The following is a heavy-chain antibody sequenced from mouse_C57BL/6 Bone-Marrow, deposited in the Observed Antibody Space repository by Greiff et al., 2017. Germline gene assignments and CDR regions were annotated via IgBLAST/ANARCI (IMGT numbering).Heavy chain of an antibody. CDR3: ARTPVGY. CDR2: ISYDGSN. V-gene: IGHV3-6*01. J-gene: IGHJ2*01. CDR1: GYSITSGYY. Sequence: EVKLMESGPGLVKPSQSLSLTCSVTGYSITSGYYWNWIRQFPGNKLEWMGYISYDGSNNYNPSLKNRISITRDTSKNQFFLKLNSVTTEDTATYYCARTPVGYWGQGTTLTVSS.